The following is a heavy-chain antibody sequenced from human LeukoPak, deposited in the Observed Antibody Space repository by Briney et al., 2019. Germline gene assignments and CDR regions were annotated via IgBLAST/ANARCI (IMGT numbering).Heavy chain of an antibody. CDR1: GFTFSSYA. CDR3: AKDQRQSVGGTNYFDS. J-gene: IGHJ4*02. D-gene: IGHD1-26*01. Sequence: GGSLRLSCAASGFTFSSYAMSWVRQAPGKGLEWVSVISGGGTTYYADSVKGRFTISRDNSKNTLYLQMNSLRAEDTAVYYCAKDQRQSVGGTNYFDSWGQGTLVTVSS. V-gene: IGHV3-23*01. CDR2: ISGGGTT.